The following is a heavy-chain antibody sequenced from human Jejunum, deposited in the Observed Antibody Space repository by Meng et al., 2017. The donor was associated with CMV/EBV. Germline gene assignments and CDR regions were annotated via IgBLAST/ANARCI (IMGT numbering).Heavy chain of an antibody. J-gene: IGHJ4*02. CDR2: ISSSSINI. V-gene: IGHV3-11*01. D-gene: IGHD2-2*01. Sequence: TFNDHYMSWVRRAPGKGLEWVAYISSSSINIYYADSVRGRFTISRDNGKNSLYLEMNSLRADDTAVYYCAREKNHCSSTSCYLQNWGPGTQVTVSS. CDR1: TFNDHY. CDR3: AREKNHCSSTSCYLQN.